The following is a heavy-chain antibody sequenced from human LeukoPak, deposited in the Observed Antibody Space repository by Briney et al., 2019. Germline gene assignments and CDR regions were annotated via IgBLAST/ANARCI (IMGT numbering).Heavy chain of an antibody. CDR2: INHSGST. V-gene: IGHV4-34*01. J-gene: IGHJ5*02. CDR1: GGPFSGYY. D-gene: IGHD1-26*01. CDR3: ALVGISYSNWFDP. Sequence: PSETLSLTCAVYGGPFSGYYWSWIRQPPGKGLEWIGEINHSGSTNYNPSLKSRVTISVDTSKNQFSLKLSSVTAADTAVYYCALVGISYSNWFDPWGQGTLVTVSS.